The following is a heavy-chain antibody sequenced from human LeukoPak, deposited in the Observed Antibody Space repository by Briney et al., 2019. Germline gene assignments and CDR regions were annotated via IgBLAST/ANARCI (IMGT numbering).Heavy chain of an antibody. CDR3: ARVYRLLDY. D-gene: IGHD2-2*01. V-gene: IGHV3-11*01. CDR1: GFTFGDYY. Sequence: GGSLRLSCTASGFTFGDYYMTWIRQAPGKGLEWISYIGTTANDIYYADSVKGRFTTSRDDAKNSLYLEMGSLRDEDTALYYCARVYRLLDYWGQGTLVTVSS. J-gene: IGHJ4*02. CDR2: IGTTANDI.